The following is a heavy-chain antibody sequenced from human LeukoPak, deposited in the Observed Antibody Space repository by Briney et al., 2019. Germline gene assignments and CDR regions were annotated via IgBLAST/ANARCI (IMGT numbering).Heavy chain of an antibody. D-gene: IGHD3-3*01. Sequence: PGASLRLSCAASGLTFSSYAMTWVRQAPGKGLEWVSGISGSGGSTYYADSVKGRFTISRDNSKNTLYLQMNSLRAEDTAVYYCAKGLTIFGWGQGTLVTVSS. CDR2: ISGSGGST. CDR1: GLTFSSYA. V-gene: IGHV3-23*01. J-gene: IGHJ4*02. CDR3: AKGLTIFG.